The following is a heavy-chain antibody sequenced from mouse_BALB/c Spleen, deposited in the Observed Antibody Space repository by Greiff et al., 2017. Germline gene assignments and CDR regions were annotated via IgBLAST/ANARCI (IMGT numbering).Heavy chain of an antibody. J-gene: IGHJ4*01. V-gene: IGHV2-9*02. Sequence: VHLVESGPGLVAPSQSLSITCTVSGFSLTSYGVHWVRQPPGKGLEWLGVIWAGGSTNYNSALMSRLSISKDNSKSQVFLKMNSLQTDDTAMYYCARDGNPYYYAMDYWGQGTSVTVSS. D-gene: IGHD2-1*01. CDR1: GFSLTSYG. CDR3: ARDGNPYYYAMDY. CDR2: IWAGGST.